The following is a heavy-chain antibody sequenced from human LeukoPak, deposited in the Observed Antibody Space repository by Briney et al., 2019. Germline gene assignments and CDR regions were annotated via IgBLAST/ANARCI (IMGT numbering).Heavy chain of an antibody. CDR3: ARVSFYAFDT. CDR2: IFAGGDV. Sequence: GGSLRLSCAASGFGVSNHYMSWVRQAPGKGLEWVSIIFAGGDVYYADSVKGRFTISRDNVKNMVFLQMNRLTGEDTALYYCARVSFYAFDTWGQGTRVTVSS. J-gene: IGHJ3*02. V-gene: IGHV3-53*01. CDR1: GFGVSNHY. D-gene: IGHD2/OR15-2a*01.